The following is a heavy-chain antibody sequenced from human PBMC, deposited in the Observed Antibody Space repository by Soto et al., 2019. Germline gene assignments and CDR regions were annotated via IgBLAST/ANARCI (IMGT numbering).Heavy chain of an antibody. D-gene: IGHD3-16*02. CDR1: GGTFSSYA. J-gene: IGHJ4*02. Sequence: SVKVSCKAFGGTFSSYAISWVRQAPGQGLEWMGGIIPLFGTTNYAPKFQGRVAITADERARTAYMDLSSLKSEDTAVYYCATNNRASYHFDYWGQGTQVTVSS. CDR3: ATNNRASYHFDY. V-gene: IGHV1-69*13. CDR2: IIPLFGTT.